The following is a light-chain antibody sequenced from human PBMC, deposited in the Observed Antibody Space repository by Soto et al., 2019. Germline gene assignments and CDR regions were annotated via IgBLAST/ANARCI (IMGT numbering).Light chain of an antibody. J-gene: IGKJ1*01. CDR1: EGVASNY. CDR3: QHRSNWPGT. Sequence: EIVLTQSPSTPSLSPGGRATLFCRASEGVASNYLAWYQQKPGRAPRLLIYDVSDRATGIPARFTGSGSGTDFTLTISSLEPEDFAVYYCQHRSNWPGTFGQGTKVDIK. V-gene: IGKV3-11*01. CDR2: DVS.